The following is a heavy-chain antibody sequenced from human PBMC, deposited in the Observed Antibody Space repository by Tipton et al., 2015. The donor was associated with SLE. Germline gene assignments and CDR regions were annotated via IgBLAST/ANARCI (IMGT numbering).Heavy chain of an antibody. CDR3: ARSGSGSYDY. CDR2: VSAYNGNTNT. J-gene: IGHJ4*02. D-gene: IGHD3-10*01. CDR1: GYSFTTYA. Sequence: QVQLVQSGAEAKKPGASVRVSCQASGYSFTTYAITWVRQAPGQGLEWMGWVSAYNGNTNTNYAQNFQGRVTMTTDTYTNTAYMELRSLRSDDTAVYYCARSGSGSYDYWGQGTLVTVSS. V-gene: IGHV1-18*01.